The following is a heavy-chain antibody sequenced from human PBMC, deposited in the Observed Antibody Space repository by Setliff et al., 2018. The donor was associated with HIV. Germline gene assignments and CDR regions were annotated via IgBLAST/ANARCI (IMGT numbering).Heavy chain of an antibody. CDR3: ARRAFKDGYKRSYFDY. J-gene: IGHJ4*02. CDR2: IYSSGST. V-gene: IGHV4-4*07. D-gene: IGHD5-12*01. Sequence: SETLSLTCTASGVSIINYYWSWIRQPAGKGPEWIGRIYSSGSTNYNPSLKSRVTMSIDTSTNRFSLKLNSVTAADTAVYFCARRAFKDGYKRSYFDYWGQGTLVTVSS. CDR1: GVSIINYY.